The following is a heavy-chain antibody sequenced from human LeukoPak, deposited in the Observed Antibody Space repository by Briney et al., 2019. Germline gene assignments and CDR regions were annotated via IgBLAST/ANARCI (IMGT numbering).Heavy chain of an antibody. Sequence: SQTLSLTCTVSGGSISSGGYYWSWIRQHPGKGLEWIGYIYYSGSTYYNPSLKSRVTISVDTSKNQFSLKLTSVTAADTAVYYCASHVLRYFDWTGNAFDIWGQGTMVTVSS. V-gene: IGHV4-31*03. CDR1: GGSISSGGYY. CDR3: ASHVLRYFDWTGNAFDI. J-gene: IGHJ3*02. D-gene: IGHD3-9*01. CDR2: IYYSGST.